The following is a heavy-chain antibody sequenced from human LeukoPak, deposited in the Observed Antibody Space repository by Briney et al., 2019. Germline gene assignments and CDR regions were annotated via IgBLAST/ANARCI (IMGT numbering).Heavy chain of an antibody. CDR2: ISYSGRT. CDR1: GGSINTYY. D-gene: IGHD6-13*01. J-gene: IGHJ3*02. CDR3: ARSSSWYRGVWVDAFDI. Sequence: SETLSLTCTVSGGSINTYYWSWIRQPPGRGLEWVGYISYSGRTNYNPSLKSRVTISIDTSKSQFSLKLVSVTAADTAVYYCARSSSWYRGVWVDAFDIWGQGTMVTVSS. V-gene: IGHV4-59*01.